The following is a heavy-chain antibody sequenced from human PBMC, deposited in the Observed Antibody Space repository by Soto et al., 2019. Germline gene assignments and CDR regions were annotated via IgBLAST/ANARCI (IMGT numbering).Heavy chain of an antibody. J-gene: IGHJ3*01. V-gene: IGHV1-18*04. Sequence: ASVKVSCKASGYTFTGYYMHWVRQAPGQRLEWMGWISTHNGNTIYAQKFQGRVIMTMDTSTTTVYMELRSLRPDDTAVYLCAREGILGLFDAYDLWGQGTMVTVS. CDR2: ISTHNGNT. CDR1: GYTFTGYY. CDR3: AREGILGLFDAYDL. D-gene: IGHD3-3*01.